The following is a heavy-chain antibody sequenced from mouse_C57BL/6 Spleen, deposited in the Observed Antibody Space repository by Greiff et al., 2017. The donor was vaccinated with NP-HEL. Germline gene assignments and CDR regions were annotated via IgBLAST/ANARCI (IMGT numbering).Heavy chain of an antibody. CDR3: ARPDYYGTAWFAY. D-gene: IGHD1-1*01. J-gene: IGHJ3*01. CDR1: GYTFTDYN. CDR2: INPNNGGT. Sequence: EVKLVESGPELVKPGASVKMSCKASGYTFTDYNMHWVKQSHGKSLEWIGYINPNNGGTSYNQKFKGKATLTVNKSSSTAYMELRSLTSEDSAVYYCARPDYYGTAWFAYWGQGTLVTVSA. V-gene: IGHV1-22*01.